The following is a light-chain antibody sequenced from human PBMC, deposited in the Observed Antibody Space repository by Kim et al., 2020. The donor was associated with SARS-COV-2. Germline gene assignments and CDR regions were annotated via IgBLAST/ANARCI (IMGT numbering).Light chain of an antibody. CDR2: SNN. CDR3: AAWDDSLNGPV. J-gene: IGLJ3*02. Sequence: GQRVTISCSGNSSNIGSNTVNWYQQLPGTAPKLLIYSNNQWPSGVPDRFSGSKSGTSASLAISDLQSEDEADYFCAAWDDSLNGPVFGGGTQLTVL. CDR1: SSNIGSNT. V-gene: IGLV1-44*01.